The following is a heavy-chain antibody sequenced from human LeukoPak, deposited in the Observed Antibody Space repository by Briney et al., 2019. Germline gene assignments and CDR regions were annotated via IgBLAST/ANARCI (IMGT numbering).Heavy chain of an antibody. V-gene: IGHV3-48*02. J-gene: IGHJ3*02. CDR1: GFTFSSHS. CDR3: ARDRLPPDYGDYGAFDI. D-gene: IGHD4-17*01. CDR2: TSSSSSTI. Sequence: GGSPRLSCAASGFTFSSHSMNWVRQAPGKGLEGVSYTSSSSSTIYYADSVKGRFTISRDNAKNSLYLQMNSLRDEDTAVYYCARDRLPPDYGDYGAFDIWGQGTMVTVSS.